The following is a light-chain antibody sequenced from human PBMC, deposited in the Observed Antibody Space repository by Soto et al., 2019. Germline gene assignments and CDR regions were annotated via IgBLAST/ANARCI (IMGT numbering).Light chain of an antibody. V-gene: IGLV2-14*01. J-gene: IGLJ1*01. CDR2: EVS. Sequence: QSVLTQPASVSGSPGQSITISCTGTSSDVGGYNYVSWYQQHPGKAPKLMIYEVSNRPSGVSNRFSGSKSGNTASLTISGLQAEDAADYYCRSYTSSSTPYVFGTGTKLTVL. CDR1: SSDVGGYNY. CDR3: RSYTSSSTPYV.